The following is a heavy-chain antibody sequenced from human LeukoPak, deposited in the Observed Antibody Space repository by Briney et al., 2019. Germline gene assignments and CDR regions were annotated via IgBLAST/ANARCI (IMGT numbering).Heavy chain of an antibody. D-gene: IGHD3-22*01. J-gene: IGHJ3*02. Sequence: ASVKVSCKASGYTFTNYGITWVRQAPGQGLEWMGWISAYNGNTNYGQKFQDRVIMTTDTSATTAYMELRSLRSDDTAVYYCARDRGDDYYDSSGYYYLDAFDIWGQGTMVTVSS. CDR2: ISAYNGNT. CDR3: ARDRGDDYYDSSGYYYLDAFDI. V-gene: IGHV1-18*01. CDR1: GYTFTNYG.